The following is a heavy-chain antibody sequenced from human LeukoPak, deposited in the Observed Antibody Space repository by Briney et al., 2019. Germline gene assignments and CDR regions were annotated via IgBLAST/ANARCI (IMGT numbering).Heavy chain of an antibody. CDR2: IASKTYGGTA. V-gene: IGHV3-49*04. CDR1: GFTFSSYS. J-gene: IGHJ4*02. CDR3: SRDQTPYY. Sequence: GGSLRLSCAASGFTFSSYSMNWVRQAPGKGLEWVGFIASKTYGGTAEYAASVKGRFTISRDDSKSIAYLQMNSLKTEDTAVYFCSRDQTPYYWGQGTLVTVSS.